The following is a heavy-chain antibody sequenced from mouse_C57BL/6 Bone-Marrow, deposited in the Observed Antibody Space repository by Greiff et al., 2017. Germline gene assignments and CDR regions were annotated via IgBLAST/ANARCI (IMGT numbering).Heavy chain of an antibody. CDR3: ARSIFYSFAY. J-gene: IGHJ3*01. Sequence: VQLQQSGAELVKPGASVKMSCKASGYTFPSYWITWVKQRPGQGLEWIGDIYPGSGSTNYNEKFKSKATLTVDTSSSTAYMQLSSLTSEDSAVYYCARSIFYSFAYWGQGTLVTVSA. D-gene: IGHD2-1*01. CDR1: GYTFPSYW. V-gene: IGHV1-55*01. CDR2: IYPGSGST.